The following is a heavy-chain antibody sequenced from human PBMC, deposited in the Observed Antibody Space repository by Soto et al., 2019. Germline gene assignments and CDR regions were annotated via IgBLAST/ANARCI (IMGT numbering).Heavy chain of an antibody. CDR3: ARVITFGGVIVIPYYFDD. CDR1: GFTFSDYY. V-gene: IGHV3-11*05. CDR2: ISSSSSYT. Sequence: GGSLRLSCAASGFTFSDYYMSWIRQAPGKGLEWVSYISSSSSYTNYADSVKGRFTISRDNAKNSLYLQMNSLRAEDTAVYYCARVITFGGVIVIPYYFDDSGQGTLVTVSS. J-gene: IGHJ4*02. D-gene: IGHD3-16*02.